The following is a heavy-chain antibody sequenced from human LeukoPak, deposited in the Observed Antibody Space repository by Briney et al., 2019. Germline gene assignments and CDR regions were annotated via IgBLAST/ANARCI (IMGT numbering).Heavy chain of an antibody. CDR3: AKEGTWGNWYFDL. CDR1: GFTFTDAW. V-gene: IGHV3-30*18. J-gene: IGHJ2*01. Sequence: GGSLRLSCAASGFTFTDAWMSWVRQPPGKGLEWVAVISRDGLTKYYADSVKGRFTLHRDNSRNTLYLEMNSLRDEDTAVYYCAKEGTWGNWYFDLWGRGTLVIVTS. D-gene: IGHD3-16*01. CDR2: ISRDGLTK.